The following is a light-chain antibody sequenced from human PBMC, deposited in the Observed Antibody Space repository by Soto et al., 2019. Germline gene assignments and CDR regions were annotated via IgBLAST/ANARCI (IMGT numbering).Light chain of an antibody. V-gene: IGKV3D-15*01. Sequence: EIVLTQSPGTLSLSPGERATLSCRASQSVSSNYLAWYQQKPGQAPRLLIYGASTRASDIPGRFSGSGSGREFTLTISSLQSEDFAVYYCQQYNNWPRTFGQGTKVDIK. CDR1: QSVSSN. CDR3: QQYNNWPRT. CDR2: GAS. J-gene: IGKJ2*01.